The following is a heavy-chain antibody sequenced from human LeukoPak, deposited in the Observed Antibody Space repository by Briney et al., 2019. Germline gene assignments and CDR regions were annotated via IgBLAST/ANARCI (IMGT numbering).Heavy chain of an antibody. D-gene: IGHD3-9*01. Sequence: SETLSLTCAVYGGSFSGYYWSWIRQPPGKGLEWIGEINHSGSTNYNPSLKSRATTSVDTSKNQFSLKLSSVTAADTAVYYCARDGIYDILTGYYNEDNWFDPWGQGTLVTVSS. V-gene: IGHV4-34*01. CDR2: INHSGST. CDR1: GGSFSGYY. J-gene: IGHJ5*02. CDR3: ARDGIYDILTGYYNEDNWFDP.